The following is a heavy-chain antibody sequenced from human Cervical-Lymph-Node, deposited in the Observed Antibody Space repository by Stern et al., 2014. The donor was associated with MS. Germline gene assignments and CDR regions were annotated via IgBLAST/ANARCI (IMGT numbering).Heavy chain of an antibody. V-gene: IGHV5-51*01. CDR1: GCSFSAYY. Sequence: EVQLVESGPGLKKPGETLNLTCEGSGCSFSAYYSGCWGRKPGKGREGRGGVDPGDSDTRYSPAFQGQVTIAAEKSPSTASLQWSSLRASDTAMYYCATVRGAAGYYYQGLDVWGQGTTVTVSS. J-gene: IGHJ6*02. CDR3: ATVRGAAGYYYQGLDV. D-gene: IGHD6-13*01. CDR2: VDPGDSDT.